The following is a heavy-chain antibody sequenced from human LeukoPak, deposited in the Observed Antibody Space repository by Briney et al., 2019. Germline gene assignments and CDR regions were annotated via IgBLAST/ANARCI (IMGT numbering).Heavy chain of an antibody. CDR2: ISSSSSYT. CDR3: AKDVSVRMTTVTHAV. D-gene: IGHD4-17*01. CDR1: GFTFSSYS. Sequence: PGGSLRLSCAASGFTFSSYSMNWVRQAPGKGLEWVSSISSSSSYTYYADSVKGRFTISRDNSKNTLYLQMNSLRAEDTAVYYCAKDVSVRMTTVTHAVWGQGTLVTVSS. J-gene: IGHJ4*02. V-gene: IGHV3-21*04.